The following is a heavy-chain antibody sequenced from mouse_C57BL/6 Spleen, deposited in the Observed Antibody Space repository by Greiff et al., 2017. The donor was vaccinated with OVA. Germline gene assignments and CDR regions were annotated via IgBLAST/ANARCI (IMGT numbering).Heavy chain of an antibody. D-gene: IGHD1-1*01. Sequence: QVQLQQPGAELVRPGSSVKLSCKASGYTFTGYWMHWVKQRPIQGLEWIGNIDPSDSETHYNQKFKDKATLTVDKSSSTAYMQLSSLTSEDSAVYYCARSTTVVAPFDYWGQGTTLTVSS. CDR3: ARSTTVVAPFDY. V-gene: IGHV1-52*01. CDR1: GYTFTGYW. J-gene: IGHJ2*01. CDR2: IDPSDSET.